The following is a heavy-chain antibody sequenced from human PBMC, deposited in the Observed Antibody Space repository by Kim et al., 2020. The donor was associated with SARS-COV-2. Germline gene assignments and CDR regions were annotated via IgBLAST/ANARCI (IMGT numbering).Heavy chain of an antibody. CDR2: ISYDGSNK. V-gene: IGHV3-30*18. CDR3: AKDLTHSVAGTYWYFDL. CDR1: GFTFSSYG. Sequence: GGSLRLSCAASGFTFSSYGMHWVRQAPGKGLEWVAVISYDGSNKYYADSVKGRFTISRDNSKNTLYLQMNSLRAEDTAVDYCAKDLTHSVAGTYWYFDL. J-gene: IGHJ2*01. D-gene: IGHD6-19*01.